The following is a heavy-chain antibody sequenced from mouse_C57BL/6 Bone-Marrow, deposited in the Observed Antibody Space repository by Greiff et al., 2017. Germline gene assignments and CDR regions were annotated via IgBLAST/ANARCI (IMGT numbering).Heavy chain of an antibody. Sequence: QVQLQQSGAELARPGASVKLSCKASGYTFTSYGISWVKQRTGQGLEWIGEIYPRSGNTYYNEKFKGKATLTADKYSSTAYMELRSLTSEDSAVYFCARWNYGSSYENYWGQGTTLTVSS. D-gene: IGHD1-1*01. CDR1: GYTFTSYG. CDR2: IYPRSGNT. V-gene: IGHV1-81*01. CDR3: ARWNYGSSYENY. J-gene: IGHJ2*01.